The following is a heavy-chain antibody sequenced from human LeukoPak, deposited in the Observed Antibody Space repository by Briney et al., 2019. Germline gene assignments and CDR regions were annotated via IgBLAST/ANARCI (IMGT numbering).Heavy chain of an antibody. CDR2: SHSSGRT. J-gene: IGHJ4*02. V-gene: IGHV4-4*07. Sequence: PSETLSLTCSVSGDSISNYHWSWIRQPAGKGLEWIGQSHSSGRTNHNPPLESRVTVSIDTPENQFSLTIRSVTAADTAIYYCARRDITSGWSFNYWGQGILVTVS. CDR1: GDSISNYH. CDR3: ARRDITSGWSFNY. D-gene: IGHD6-19*01.